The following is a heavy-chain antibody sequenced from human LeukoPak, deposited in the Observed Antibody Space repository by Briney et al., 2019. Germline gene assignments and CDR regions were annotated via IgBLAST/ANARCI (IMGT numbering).Heavy chain of an antibody. CDR3: TTTYYDFWSGYSFDY. V-gene: IGHV3-15*01. CDR1: GFPLSNAW. CDR2: IKSKTDGGTT. D-gene: IGHD3-3*01. Sequence: PGGSLRLSCAASGFPLSNAWMSWVRQAPGKGLEWVGRIKSKTDGGTTDYAAPVKGRFTISRDDSKNTLYLQMNSLKTEDTAVYYCTTTYYDFWSGYSFDYWGQGTLVTVSS. J-gene: IGHJ4*02.